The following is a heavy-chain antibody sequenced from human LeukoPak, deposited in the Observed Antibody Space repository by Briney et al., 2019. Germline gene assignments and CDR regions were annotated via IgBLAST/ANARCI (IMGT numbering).Heavy chain of an antibody. Sequence: PGGSLRLSCAASGFTFSNAWMNWVRQAPGKGLEWVSVISGSGGSTYYADSVKGRFTISRDNSKNTLYLQMNSLRAEDTAVYYCAKAYSILAPYFDYWGQGTLVTVSS. J-gene: IGHJ4*02. CDR2: ISGSGGST. CDR1: GFTFSNAW. V-gene: IGHV3-23*01. CDR3: AKAYSILAPYFDY. D-gene: IGHD4-11*01.